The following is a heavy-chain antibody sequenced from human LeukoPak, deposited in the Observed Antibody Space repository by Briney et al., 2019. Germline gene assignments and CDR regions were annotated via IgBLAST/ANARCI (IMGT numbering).Heavy chain of an antibody. V-gene: IGHV3-30*02. D-gene: IGHD6-13*01. CDR2: IWYGGSNK. Sequence: PGGSLRLSCAASGFTFSSYGMHWVRQAPGKGLEWVAVIWYGGSNKYYADSVKGRFTISRDNSKNTLYLQMNSLRAEDTAVYYCAKGLHSSSWYYFDYWGQGTLVTVSS. J-gene: IGHJ4*02. CDR3: AKGLHSSSWYYFDY. CDR1: GFTFSSYG.